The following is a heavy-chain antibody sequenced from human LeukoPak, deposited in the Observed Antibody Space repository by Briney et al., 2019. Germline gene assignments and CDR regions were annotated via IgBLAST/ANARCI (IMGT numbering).Heavy chain of an antibody. Sequence: PSETLSLTCAVSGGSISSGGYSWSWIRQPPGKGLEWIGYIYHSGSTYYNPSLKSRVTISVDRSKNQFSLKLSSVTAADTAVYYCAREYYDILTGYYDAFDIWGQGTMVTVSS. D-gene: IGHD3-9*01. CDR1: GGSISSGGYS. CDR2: IYHSGST. V-gene: IGHV4-30-2*01. J-gene: IGHJ3*02. CDR3: AREYYDILTGYYDAFDI.